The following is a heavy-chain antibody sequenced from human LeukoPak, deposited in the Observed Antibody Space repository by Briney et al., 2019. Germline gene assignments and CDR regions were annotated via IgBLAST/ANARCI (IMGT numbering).Heavy chain of an antibody. CDR1: GGSISSYY. D-gene: IGHD4-17*01. Sequence: PSETLSLTCTVSGGSISSYYWSWIQQPAGKGLEWIGRIYASGNTNYNPSLKSRVTISVDTSKNQFSLKLSSVTAADTAVYYCARQTMSTAEAFDIWGQGTMVTVSS. CDR3: ARQTMSTAEAFDI. J-gene: IGHJ3*02. CDR2: IYASGNT. V-gene: IGHV4-4*07.